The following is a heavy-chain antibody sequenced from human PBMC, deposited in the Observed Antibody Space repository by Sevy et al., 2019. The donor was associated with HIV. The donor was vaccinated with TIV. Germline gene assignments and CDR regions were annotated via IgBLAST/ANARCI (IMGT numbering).Heavy chain of an antibody. CDR3: AREGSGYCISTSCYAGGIIDY. Sequence: GGSLRLSCAASGFTFSSYAMHWVRQAPGKGLEWVAVISYDGSKKYYADSVKGRFTISRDNSKNTLYLQMNSLRAEDTAVYYCAREGSGYCISTSCYAGGIIDYWGQGTLVTVSS. CDR1: GFTFSSYA. D-gene: IGHD2-2*01. CDR2: ISYDGSKK. J-gene: IGHJ4*02. V-gene: IGHV3-30-3*01.